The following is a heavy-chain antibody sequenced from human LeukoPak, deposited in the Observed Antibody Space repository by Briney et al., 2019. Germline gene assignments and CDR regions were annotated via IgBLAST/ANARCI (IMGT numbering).Heavy chain of an antibody. V-gene: IGHV1-18*01. D-gene: IGHD3-22*01. CDR1: GGTFSSYA. CDR3: ARDYYDSSHYYYYYGMDV. J-gene: IGHJ6*02. CDR2: ISAYNGNT. Sequence: ASVKVSCKASGGTFSSYAISWVRQAPGQGLEWMGWISAYNGNTNYAQKLQGRVTMTTDTSTSTAYMELRSLRSDDTAVYYCARDYYDSSHYYYYYGMDVWGQGTMVTVSS.